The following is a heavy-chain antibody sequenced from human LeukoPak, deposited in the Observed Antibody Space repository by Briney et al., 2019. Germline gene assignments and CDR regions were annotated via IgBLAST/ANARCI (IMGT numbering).Heavy chain of an antibody. CDR2: IKQDGSEK. J-gene: IGHJ4*02. V-gene: IGHV3-7*01. CDR1: GFTFSSYW. Sequence: GGSLRVSCAASGFTFSSYWMSWVRQAPGKGLEWVANIKQDGSEKYYVDSVKGRFTISRDNAKNSLYLQMNSLRAEDTAVYYCASGYCSSGRCYGDYWGQGTLVTVSS. D-gene: IGHD2-15*01. CDR3: ASGYCSSGRCYGDY.